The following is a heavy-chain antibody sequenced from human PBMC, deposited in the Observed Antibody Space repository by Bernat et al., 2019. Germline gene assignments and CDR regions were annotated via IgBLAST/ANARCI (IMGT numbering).Heavy chain of an antibody. CDR1: GGTFSSYA. D-gene: IGHD2-21*02. Sequence: QVQLVQSGAEVKKPGSSVKVSCKASGGTFSSYAISWVRQAPGQGLEWMGGIIPIFGTANYEQKFQGRVTMTADESTSTAYMELSSPRSEDTAVYYCARDEGDRDAFDIWGQGTMVTVSS. CDR2: IIPIFGTA. V-gene: IGHV1-69*01. J-gene: IGHJ3*02. CDR3: ARDEGDRDAFDI.